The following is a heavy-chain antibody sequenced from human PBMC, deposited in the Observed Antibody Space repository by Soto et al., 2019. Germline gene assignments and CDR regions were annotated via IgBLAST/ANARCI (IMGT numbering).Heavy chain of an antibody. CDR2: ISKGGSNL. CDR3: AREVEYTSGFGISASFDY. V-gene: IGHV3-30-3*01. Sequence: PGGSLRLSCAASGFTLSSYAIHWVRQAPGKGLEWVTVISKGGSNLYFADSVKGRSTISRDNSKNTLYLQMNSLRPEDTAVYYCAREVEYTSGFGISASFDYWGQGTLVTVSS. D-gene: IGHD6-19*01. CDR1: GFTLSSYA. J-gene: IGHJ4*02.